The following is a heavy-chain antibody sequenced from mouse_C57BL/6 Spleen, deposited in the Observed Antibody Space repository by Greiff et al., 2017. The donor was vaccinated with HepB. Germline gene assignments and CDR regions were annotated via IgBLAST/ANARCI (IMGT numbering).Heavy chain of an antibody. CDR3: ARPNYYGSSYNYFDY. Sequence: EVKLQESGGGLVQPGGSLKLSCAASGFTFSDYYMYWVRQTPEKRLEWVAYISNGGGSTYYPDTVKGRFTISRDNAKNTLYLQMSRLKSEDTAMYYCARPNYYGSSYNYFDYWGQGTTLTVSS. CDR1: GFTFSDYY. V-gene: IGHV5-12*01. CDR2: ISNGGGST. J-gene: IGHJ2*01. D-gene: IGHD1-1*01.